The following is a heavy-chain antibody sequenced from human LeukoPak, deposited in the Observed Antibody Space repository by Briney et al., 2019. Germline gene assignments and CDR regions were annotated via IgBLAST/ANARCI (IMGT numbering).Heavy chain of an antibody. V-gene: IGHV3-9*01. CDR3: AKAAAGDPDYYQYMDV. CDR1: GFTFSSYS. Sequence: GGSLRLSCAASGFTFSSYSMNWVRQAPGKGLEWVSGISWNSGSVGYADSVKGRFTISRDNAKNSLYLQMNSLRPEDTALYYCAKAAAGDPDYYQYMDVWGKGTTVT. CDR2: ISWNSGSV. D-gene: IGHD4-17*01. J-gene: IGHJ6*03.